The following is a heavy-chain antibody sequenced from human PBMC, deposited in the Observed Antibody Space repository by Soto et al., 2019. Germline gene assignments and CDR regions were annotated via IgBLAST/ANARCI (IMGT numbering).Heavy chain of an antibody. J-gene: IGHJ4*02. Sequence: SETLSLTCAVSGGSISCGVYSLSGIRQPPGKGLEWIGYIYHSGSTYYNPSLKSRVTISVDRSKKEFSLRLSSVTAADTAVYYCARGDYGDYSYFDSWGRGTLVTVSS. CDR3: ARGDYGDYSYFDS. D-gene: IGHD4-17*01. V-gene: IGHV4-30-2*01. CDR1: GGSISCGVYS. CDR2: IYHSGST.